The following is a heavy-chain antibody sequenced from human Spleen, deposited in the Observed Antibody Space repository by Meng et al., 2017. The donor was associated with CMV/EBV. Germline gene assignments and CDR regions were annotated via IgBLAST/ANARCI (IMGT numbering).Heavy chain of an antibody. CDR2: TIPILGLA. CDR1: GGTFSRHT. Sequence: SVKVSCKASGGTFSRHTISWVRQAPGQGLEWMGRTIPILGLANYAQKFQGRVTITADKSTNTAYMELSSLRSDDTAVYYCARGEKPLSARYGDYDYWGQGTLVTVSS. D-gene: IGHD4-17*01. V-gene: IGHV1-69*02. J-gene: IGHJ4*02. CDR3: ARGEKPLSARYGDYDY.